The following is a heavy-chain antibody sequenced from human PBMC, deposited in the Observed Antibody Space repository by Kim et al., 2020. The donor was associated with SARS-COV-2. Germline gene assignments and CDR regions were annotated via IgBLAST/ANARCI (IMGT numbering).Heavy chain of an antibody. Sequence: SVKVSCKASGGTFSSYAISWVRQAPGQGLEWMGGIIPIFGTANYAQKFQGRVTITADESTSTAYMELSSLRSEDTAVYYCARSYYGSGSYYNFDYWGQGTLVTVSS. CDR1: GGTFSSYA. CDR3: ARSYYGSGSYYNFDY. D-gene: IGHD3-10*01. V-gene: IGHV1-69*13. CDR2: IIPIFGTA. J-gene: IGHJ4*02.